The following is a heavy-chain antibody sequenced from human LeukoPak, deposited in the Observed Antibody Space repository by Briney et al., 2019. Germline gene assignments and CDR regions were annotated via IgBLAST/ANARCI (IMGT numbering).Heavy chain of an antibody. V-gene: IGHV3-23*01. Sequence: GGSLRLSCAASGFTFRDYAMNWVRQAPGKGLEWVAVINGGNDSPLYADFVKGRFTISRDNSKNILYLQMNGLRAEDTAVYYCAKTPLYTSGWPAGHFDSWGQGTLVTVSS. D-gene: IGHD6-19*01. CDR1: GFTFRDYA. CDR2: INGGNDSP. J-gene: IGHJ4*02. CDR3: AKTPLYTSGWPAGHFDS.